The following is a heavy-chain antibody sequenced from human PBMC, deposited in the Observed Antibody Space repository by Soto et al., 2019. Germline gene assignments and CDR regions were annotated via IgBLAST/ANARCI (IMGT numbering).Heavy chain of an antibody. CDR2: ISYDGSKANSYAT. V-gene: IGHV3-73*01. D-gene: IGHD2-15*01. CDR1: GFTFSSYA. CDR3: AVKCGSCYSDWFDP. Sequence: PGGSLRLSCAASGFTFSSYAMHWVRQAPGKGLEWVAVISYDGSKANSYATAYAASVKGRFTISRDDSKNTAYLQMNSLKTEDTAVYYCAVKCGSCYSDWFDPWGQGTLVTVSS. J-gene: IGHJ5*02.